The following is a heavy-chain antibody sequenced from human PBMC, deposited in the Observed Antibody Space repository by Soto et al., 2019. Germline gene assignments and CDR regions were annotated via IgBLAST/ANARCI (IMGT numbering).Heavy chain of an antibody. CDR1: GFTFSSYA. CDR3: TTDCISTSCYAGNYYYYGMDV. CDR2: IKSKTDGGTT. V-gene: IGHV3-15*07. Sequence: GSLRLSCAASGFTFSSYAMNWVRQAPGKGLEWVGRIKSKTDGGTTDYAAPVKGRFTISRDDSKNTLYLQMNSLKTEDTAVYYCTTDCISTSCYAGNYYYYGMDVWGQGTTVTVSS. D-gene: IGHD2-2*01. J-gene: IGHJ6*02.